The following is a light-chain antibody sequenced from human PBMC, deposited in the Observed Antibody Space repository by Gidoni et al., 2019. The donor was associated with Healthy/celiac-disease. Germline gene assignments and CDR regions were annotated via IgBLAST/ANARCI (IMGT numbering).Light chain of an antibody. CDR3: QQYGSSPRT. CDR2: GAS. Sequence: EIVLTQSPGTLSFSPGERATLSCRASQSVSSSYLAWYQQKPGQAPRLLIYGASSRATGIPDRFSGSGSGTDFTLTISRLEPEDFAVYYCQQYGSSPRTFXGXTKVEIK. J-gene: IGKJ4*01. V-gene: IGKV3-20*01. CDR1: QSVSSSY.